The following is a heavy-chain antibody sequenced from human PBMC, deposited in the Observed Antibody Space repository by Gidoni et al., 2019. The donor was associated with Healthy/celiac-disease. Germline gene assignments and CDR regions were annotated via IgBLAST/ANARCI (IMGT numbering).Heavy chain of an antibody. CDR2: IWYDGSNK. D-gene: IGHD1-7*01. CDR1: SSYG. V-gene: IGHV3-33*01. CDR3: ARDSLWVTGTRDYYYYGMDV. Sequence: SSYGMHWVRQAPGKGLEWVAVIWYDGSNKYYADSVKGRFTISRDNSKNTLYLQMNSLRAEDTAVYYCARDSLWVTGTRDYYYYGMDVWGQGTTVTVSS. J-gene: IGHJ6*02.